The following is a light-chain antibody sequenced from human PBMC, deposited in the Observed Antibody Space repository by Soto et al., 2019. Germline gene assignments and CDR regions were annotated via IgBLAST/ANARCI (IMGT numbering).Light chain of an antibody. J-gene: IGKJ4*01. CDR1: QSISSY. CDR2: PAS. CDR3: QQSYSTPLT. V-gene: IGKV1-39*01. Sequence: DIQMTQSPSSLSASVGDRVTITCRASQSISSYLNWYQHNPGKSPSLLLSPASTLESGVPSRVSASGSGTDFTLTISSLQPEEFATYYCQQSYSTPLTFGGGTKVESK.